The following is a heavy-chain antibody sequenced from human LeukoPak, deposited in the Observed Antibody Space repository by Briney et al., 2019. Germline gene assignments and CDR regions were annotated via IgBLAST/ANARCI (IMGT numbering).Heavy chain of an antibody. J-gene: IGHJ6*03. CDR1: GFTFSSYE. V-gene: IGHV3-48*03. CDR2: ISSSGSTI. D-gene: IGHD3-22*01. CDR3: ARRPYDSSGYYYSPRYYYYYYMDV. Sequence: GGSLRLSCAASGFTFSSYEMNWVRQAPGKGLEWVSYISSSGSTIYYADSVKGRFTISRDNAKNSLYLQMNSLRAEDTAVYYCARRPYDSSGYYYSPRYYYYYYMDVWGKGTTVTVSS.